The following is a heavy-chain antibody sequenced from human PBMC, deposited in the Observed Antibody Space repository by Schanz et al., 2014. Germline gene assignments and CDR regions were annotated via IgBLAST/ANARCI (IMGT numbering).Heavy chain of an antibody. CDR1: GFTVNTNY. CDR2: MYINSGST. CDR3: ARAQGVIRLYYGVDV. V-gene: IGHV3-53*01. D-gene: IGHD3-10*01. Sequence: EVQLVESGGGLIQPGGSLRLSCAVSGFTVNTNYMSWVRQAPGKGLEWISSMYINSGSTQYADSVKGRFIISRDSSKNTLYVQMNSLRSDDAAVYYCARAQGVIRLYYGVDVWGQGTTVTVSS. J-gene: IGHJ6*02.